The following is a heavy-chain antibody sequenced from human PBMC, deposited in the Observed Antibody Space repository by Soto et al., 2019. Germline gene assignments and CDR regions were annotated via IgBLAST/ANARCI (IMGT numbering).Heavy chain of an antibody. Sequence: LKLSCAASGFTFNTHAMSWFRLAPVKGLEWVSGISVTGGSTYYAESVKGRFTISRDNSKNTLYLQMNSLRAEDTAVYYFANLRLDYDYYYGADVWGQGTTVTVSS. CDR1: GFTFNTHA. CDR3: ANLRLDYDYYYGADV. D-gene: IGHD3-9*01. V-gene: IGHV3-23*01. J-gene: IGHJ6*01. CDR2: ISVTGGST.